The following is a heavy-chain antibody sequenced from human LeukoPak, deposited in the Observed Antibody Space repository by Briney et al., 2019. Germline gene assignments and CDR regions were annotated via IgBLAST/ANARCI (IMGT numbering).Heavy chain of an antibody. CDR2: ISYDGSNK. CDR3: ARGGYNYYDSSGYHFYFDY. Sequence: GGSLRLSCAASGFTFSSYGMHWVRQAPGKGLEWVAVISYDGSNKYYADSVKGRFTISRDNSKNTLYLQMNSLRAEDTAVYDCARGGYNYYDSSGYHFYFDYWGQGTLVTVSS. J-gene: IGHJ4*02. V-gene: IGHV3-30*03. CDR1: GFTFSSYG. D-gene: IGHD3-22*01.